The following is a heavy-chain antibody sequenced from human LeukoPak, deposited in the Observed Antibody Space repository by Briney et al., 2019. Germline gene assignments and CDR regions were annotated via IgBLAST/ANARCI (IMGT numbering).Heavy chain of an antibody. J-gene: IGHJ4*02. V-gene: IGHV3-21*01. Sequence: GGSLRLSCAASGFTLSSYWMHWVRQAPGKGLEWVSSISSSSSYIYYADSVKGRFTISRDNAKNSLYLQMNSLRAEDTAVYYCARAQRAAAARSPFDYWGQGTLVTVSS. D-gene: IGHD6-13*01. CDR2: ISSSSSYI. CDR1: GFTLSSYW. CDR3: ARAQRAAAARSPFDY.